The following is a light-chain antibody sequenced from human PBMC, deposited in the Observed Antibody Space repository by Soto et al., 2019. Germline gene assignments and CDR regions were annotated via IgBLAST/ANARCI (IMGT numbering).Light chain of an antibody. CDR1: SSNIGSNT. CDR3: AAWDDSLSTWV. V-gene: IGLV1-44*01. CDR2: IND. Sequence: QSVLTQPPSASGTPGQRVTISCSGSSSNIGSNTVNWYQHLPGTAPKLLIFINDQRPSGVPDRFSGSKSGTSASLAISGLHSEDEADYYCAAWDDSLSTWVFGGGTKLTVL. J-gene: IGLJ3*02.